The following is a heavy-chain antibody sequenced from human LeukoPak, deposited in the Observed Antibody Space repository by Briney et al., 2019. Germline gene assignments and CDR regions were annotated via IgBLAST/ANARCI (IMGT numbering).Heavy chain of an antibody. V-gene: IGHV3-23*01. J-gene: IGHJ4*02. CDR1: GFTFSSYA. Sequence: PGGSLRLSCAASGFTFSSYAMSWVRQAPGKGLEWVSAISGSGGSTYYADSVKGRFTISRDNSKNTLYLQMNSLRAEDTAVYYCAKFSRYYGSGSYSEIDYWGQGTLVTVSS. CDR3: AKFSRYYGSGSYSEIDY. D-gene: IGHD3-10*01. CDR2: ISGSGGST.